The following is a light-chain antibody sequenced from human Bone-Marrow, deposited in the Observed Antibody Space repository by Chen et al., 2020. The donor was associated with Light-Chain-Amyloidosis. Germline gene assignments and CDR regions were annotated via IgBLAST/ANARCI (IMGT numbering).Light chain of an antibody. CDR2: DAS. V-gene: IGKV3-11*01. CDR1: QSVRTY. Sequence: EIVLTQSPATPSLSPGDRATLSCRASQSVRTYLAWYQQKPGQAPRLLIYDASNRASGVPDRFSGSASGTDFTLSRSSLEPEDSAVYFCQQRRNWPLTFGGGTKLEIK. CDR3: QQRRNWPLT. J-gene: IGKJ4*01.